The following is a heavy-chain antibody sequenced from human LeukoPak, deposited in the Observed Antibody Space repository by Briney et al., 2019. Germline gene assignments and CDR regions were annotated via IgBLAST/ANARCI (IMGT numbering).Heavy chain of an antibody. CDR3: AKDQLGGIAVAGTKDDY. CDR1: GFTFSSYA. V-gene: IGHV3-23*01. J-gene: IGHJ4*02. Sequence: GGSLRLSCAASGFTFSSYAMSWVRQAPGKGLEWVSAISGSGGSTYYADSVKGRFTISRDNSKNTLYLQMNSLRAEDTAVYYCAKDQLGGIAVAGTKDDYWGRGTLVTVSS. D-gene: IGHD6-19*01. CDR2: ISGSGGST.